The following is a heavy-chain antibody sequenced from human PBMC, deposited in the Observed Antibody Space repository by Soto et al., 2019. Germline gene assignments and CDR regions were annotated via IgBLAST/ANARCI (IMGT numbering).Heavy chain of an antibody. CDR2: ISYDGSNK. J-gene: IGHJ4*02. V-gene: IGHV3-30*18. CDR3: AKPPLAAAGFIFDY. CDR1: GFTFSSYG. Sequence: QVQLVESGGGVVQPGRSLRLSCAASGFTFSSYGMHWVRQAPGKGLEWVAVISYDGSNKYYADSVKGRFTISRDNSKNTLYLQMNSLRAEDTAVYYCAKPPLAAAGFIFDYWGQGTLVTVSS. D-gene: IGHD6-13*01.